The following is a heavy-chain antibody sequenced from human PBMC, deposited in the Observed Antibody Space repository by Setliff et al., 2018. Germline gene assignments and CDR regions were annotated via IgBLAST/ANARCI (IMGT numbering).Heavy chain of an antibody. CDR1: GFTSSMYG. D-gene: IGHD3-10*01. J-gene: IGHJ4*02. CDR3: ARDPGVRGVIFDY. V-gene: IGHV3-21*05. CDR2: ISSGSSSYT. Sequence: PGGSLRLSCAASGFTSSMYGVHWIRQAPGKGLEWVSYISSGSSSYTNYADSVKGRFTISRDNAKNSLYLQMNSLRAEDTAVYYCARDPGVRGVIFDYWGQGTLVTVSS.